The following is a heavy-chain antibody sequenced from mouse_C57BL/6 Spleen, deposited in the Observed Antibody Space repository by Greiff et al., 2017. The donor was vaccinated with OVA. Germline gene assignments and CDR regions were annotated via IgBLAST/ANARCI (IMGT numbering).Heavy chain of an antibody. J-gene: IGHJ2*01. V-gene: IGHV1-15*01. CDR1: GYTFTDYE. CDR3: TRRPTTVGFDC. CDR2: IDPETGGT. Sequence: QVQLQQSGAELVRPGASVTLSCKASGYTFTDYEMHWVKQTPVHGLEWIGAIDPETGGTAYKQKFKGKAILTADKSSSTAYMELRSLTSEDSAVYYCTRRPTTVGFDCWGQGTTLTVSS. D-gene: IGHD1-1*01.